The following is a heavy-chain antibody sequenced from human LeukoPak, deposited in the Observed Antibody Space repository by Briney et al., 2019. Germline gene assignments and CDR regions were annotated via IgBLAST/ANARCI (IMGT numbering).Heavy chain of an antibody. J-gene: IGHJ6*04. CDR2: IYHSGST. CDR3: ARSRSENYYYGMDV. Sequence: SGTLSLTCAVSGASISSSNWWSWVRQPPGKGLEWIGEIYHSGSTNYNPSLKSRVTISVDKSKNQFSLKLSSVTAADTAVYYCARSRSENYYYGMDVWGKGTTVTVSS. V-gene: IGHV4-4*02. D-gene: IGHD5-24*01. CDR1: GASISSSNW.